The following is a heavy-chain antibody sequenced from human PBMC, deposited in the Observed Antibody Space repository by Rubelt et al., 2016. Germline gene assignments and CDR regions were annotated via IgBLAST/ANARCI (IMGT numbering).Heavy chain of an antibody. Sequence: QVQLQQWGAGLLKPSETLSLTCAVYGGSFSGYYWTWIRQPPGKGLEWIGEINHSGSTNYNPSLKSRVTISIDTSKNQFSLMLHSVTAADTAVYYCARASTVLLHFDDWGQGTLVTVSS. J-gene: IGHJ4*02. V-gene: IGHV4-34*01. CDR3: ARASTVLLHFDD. CDR1: GGSFSGYY. D-gene: IGHD2/OR15-2a*01. CDR2: INHSGST.